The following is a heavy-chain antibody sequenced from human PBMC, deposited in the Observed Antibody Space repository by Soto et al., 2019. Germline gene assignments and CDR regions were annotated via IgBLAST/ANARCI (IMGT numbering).Heavy chain of an antibody. CDR3: VTTAAYCSGTNCYDFDY. CDR1: GASIIISSNCY. Sequence: SQPLCHTSSAAGASIIISSNCYCCCIAQNPIKGLEWIGSINYSGNTYYNPSLKSRVTLSVDTSKNQFSLNLSSVTAADTAVYYCVTTAAYCSGTNCYDFDYWGQGTLVTVSS. CDR2: INYSGNT. J-gene: IGHJ4*02. V-gene: IGHV4-39*01. D-gene: IGHD2-2*01.